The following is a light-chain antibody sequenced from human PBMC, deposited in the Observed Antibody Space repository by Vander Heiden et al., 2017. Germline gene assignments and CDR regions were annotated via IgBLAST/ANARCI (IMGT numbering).Light chain of an antibody. CDR2: GNT. V-gene: IGLV1-40*01. Sequence: QSVLTQPPSVSGAPGQRVTISCTGNSSNIGADYGVHWYQHLPGTAPTVLIYGNTNRPSGVPDRFSGSKSGTSASLAITGLLTEDEAIYYCQSYDSSVSAWVFGGGTKL. CDR1: SSNIGADYG. J-gene: IGLJ2*01. CDR3: QSYDSSVSAWV.